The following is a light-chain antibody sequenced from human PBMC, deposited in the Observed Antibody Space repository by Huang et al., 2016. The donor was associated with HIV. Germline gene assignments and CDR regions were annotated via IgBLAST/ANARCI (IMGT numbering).Light chain of an antibody. CDR1: HNVSSN. CDR3: QQYNNWPPWT. Sequence: EIVMTPSPATLSVSPGERATLSCRAGHNVSSNLAGYQQKPGQAPRLLIFGASTRATGIPARVRGSGCVRECTLTISSLQSEDLAVYYCQQYNNWPPWTFGQGTKVEIK. CDR2: GAS. V-gene: IGKV3-15*01. J-gene: IGKJ1*01.